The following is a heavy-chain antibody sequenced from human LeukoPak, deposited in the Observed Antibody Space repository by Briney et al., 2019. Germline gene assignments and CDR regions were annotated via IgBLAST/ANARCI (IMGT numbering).Heavy chain of an antibody. J-gene: IGHJ6*03. CDR3: ARAVLGSSSHTPVGRYYYYMDV. D-gene: IGHD6-6*01. CDR2: IYYSGST. Sequence: KTSETLSLTCTVSGGSISSGGYYWSWIRQHPGKGLEWIGYIYYSGSTSYNPSLKSRVTISLDTSKNQFSLKLSSVTAADTAVFYCARAVLGSSSHTPVGRYYYYMDVWGKGTTVTVSS. V-gene: IGHV4-31*03. CDR1: GGSISSGGYY.